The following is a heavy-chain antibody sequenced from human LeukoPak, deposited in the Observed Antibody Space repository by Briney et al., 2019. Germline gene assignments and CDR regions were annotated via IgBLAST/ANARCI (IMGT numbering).Heavy chain of an antibody. CDR2: ISGSGATT. CDR1: GFTFSNAW. V-gene: IGHV3-23*01. J-gene: IGHJ3*02. D-gene: IGHD2/OR15-2a*01. Sequence: PGGSLRLSCAASGFTFSNAWMSWVRQAPGKGLEWVSSISGSGATTNYADSVKGRLTVSRDNSRNTLYLQINIVRAEDTAVYYCTKGWGSTSIDIWGQGTMVTVSS. CDR3: TKGWGSTSIDI.